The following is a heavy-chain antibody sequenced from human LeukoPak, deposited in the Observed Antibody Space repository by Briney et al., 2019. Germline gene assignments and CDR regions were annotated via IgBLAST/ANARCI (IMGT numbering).Heavy chain of an antibody. CDR3: ARGLYSSSPLIGY. Sequence: GGSLRLSCAASGFTFSSYSMNWVRQAPGKGLEWVSSIKGRFTISRDNAKNSLYLQMNSLRAEDTAVYYCARGLYSSSPLIGYWGQGTLVTVSS. CDR2: I. V-gene: IGHV3-21*01. J-gene: IGHJ4*02. CDR1: GFTFSSYS. D-gene: IGHD6-6*01.